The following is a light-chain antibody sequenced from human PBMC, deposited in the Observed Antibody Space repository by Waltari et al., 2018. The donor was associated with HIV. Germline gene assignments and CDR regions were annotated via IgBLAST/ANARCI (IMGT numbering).Light chain of an antibody. CDR2: PNT. J-gene: IGLJ2*01. V-gene: IGLV1-40*01. Sequence: QPMLTQPPSVSGAPGQTVTISRIGDTSNIVRFDVPWYQLLPGAAPKLLIYPNTNRPSVVPDRFSASRSGTSASLAISGLQAEDEADYYCQSYDTILSGPVVVFGGGTKLTVL. CDR1: TSNIVRFD. CDR3: QSYDTILSGPVVV.